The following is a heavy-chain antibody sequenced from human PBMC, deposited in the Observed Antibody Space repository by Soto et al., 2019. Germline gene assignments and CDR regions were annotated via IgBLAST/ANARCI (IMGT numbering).Heavy chain of an antibody. V-gene: IGHV3-9*02. CDR3: VHAIEPGGAHY. CDR1: GCTSNGHA. Sequence: RSGFACGCTSNGHAMHCARQAPGKGLEWVAGIIWNTGNTCYAHSVRCRFTISRDNANNSLYLQMNSMRPADTALYYCVHAIEPGGAHYWGQGTLLTVSS. J-gene: IGHJ4*02. D-gene: IGHD3-16*01. CDR2: IIWNTGNT.